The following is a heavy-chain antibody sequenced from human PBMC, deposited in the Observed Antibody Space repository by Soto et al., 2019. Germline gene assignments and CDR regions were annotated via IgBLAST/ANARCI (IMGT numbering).Heavy chain of an antibody. CDR2: IIPILGIA. V-gene: IGHV1-69*02. CDR1: GGTFSTYT. Sequence: QVQLVQSGAEVKKPGSSVKVSCKASGGTFSTYTISWVRQAPGQGLEWMGRIIPILGIANYAQKFQGRVTITADKATSTAYMERSSLRSEDTAVYYCASRSTVVVAATEAFDYWGQGTLVTVSS. D-gene: IGHD2-15*01. J-gene: IGHJ4*02. CDR3: ASRSTVVVAATEAFDY.